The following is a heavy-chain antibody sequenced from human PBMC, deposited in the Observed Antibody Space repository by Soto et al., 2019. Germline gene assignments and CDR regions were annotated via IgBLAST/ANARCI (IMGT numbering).Heavy chain of an antibody. V-gene: IGHV4-34*01. CDR1: GGSISSYY. J-gene: IGHJ3*02. Sequence: SETLSLTCTVSGGSISSYYWSWIRQPPGKGLEWIGEINHSGSTNYNPSLKSRVTISVDTSKNQFSLKLGSVTAADTAVYYCARERTHYDFWSGYLDAFDIWGQGTMVTVS. D-gene: IGHD3-3*01. CDR2: INHSGST. CDR3: ARERTHYDFWSGYLDAFDI.